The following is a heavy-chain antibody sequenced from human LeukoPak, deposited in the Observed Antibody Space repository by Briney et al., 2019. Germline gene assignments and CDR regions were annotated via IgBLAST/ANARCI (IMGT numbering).Heavy chain of an antibody. CDR3: AKDRGDDYGDLIYYFDY. CDR2: ISGSGGST. D-gene: IGHD4-17*01. Sequence: GGSLRLSCAASGFTFSSYAMSWVRQAPGKGLEWVSAISGSGGSTYYADSVKGRFTISRDNSKNTLYLQMNGLRAEDTAVYYCAKDRGDDYGDLIYYFDYWGQGTLVTVSS. CDR1: GFTFSSYA. J-gene: IGHJ4*02. V-gene: IGHV3-23*01.